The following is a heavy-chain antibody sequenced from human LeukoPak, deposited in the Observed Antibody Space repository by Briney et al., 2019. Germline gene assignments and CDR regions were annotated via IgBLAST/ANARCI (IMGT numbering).Heavy chain of an antibody. J-gene: IGHJ4*02. CDR1: GFTFSNYA. Sequence: GGSLRLSCATSGFTFSNYALHWVRQAPGKGLEWVAIIWYDGSNKTYEDSVKGRFTISRDNSKNTLYLQMNSLRAEDTAVYYCARGVDYYENSGTIDYWGQGTLVTVSS. V-gene: IGHV3-33*08. D-gene: IGHD3-22*01. CDR3: ARGVDYYENSGTIDY. CDR2: IWYDGSNK.